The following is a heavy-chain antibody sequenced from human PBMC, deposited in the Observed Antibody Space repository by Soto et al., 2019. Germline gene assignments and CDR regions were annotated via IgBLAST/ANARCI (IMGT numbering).Heavy chain of an antibody. CDR3: ARARGSRGWHFDS. CDR2: INAGNGIA. CDR1: GYTFFMYG. Sequence: QVQLVQSGAEVRQPGASVNISCKTSGYTFFMYGIHWVRQAPGQGLEWMGWINAGNGIAKCSQDFQGRVTILRDTSATTAPMELSSLTSEDTATYFCARARGSRGWHFDSWGQGTLVTVSS. J-gene: IGHJ5*01. D-gene: IGHD6-19*01. V-gene: IGHV1-3*01.